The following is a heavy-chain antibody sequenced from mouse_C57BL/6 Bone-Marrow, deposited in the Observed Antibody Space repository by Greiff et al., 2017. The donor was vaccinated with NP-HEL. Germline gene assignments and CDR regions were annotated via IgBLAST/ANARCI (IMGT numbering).Heavy chain of an antibody. CDR3: ARWGTKGGFDY. CDR1: GYTFTSYG. J-gene: IGHJ2*01. CDR2: IYPRSGNT. V-gene: IGHV1-81*01. D-gene: IGHD1-1*01. Sequence: QVHVKQSGAELARPGASVKLSCKASGYTFTSYGISWVKQRTGQGLEWIGEIYPRSGNTYYNEKFKGKATLTADKSSSTAYMELRSLTSEDSAVYFCARWGTKGGFDYWGQGTTLTVSS.